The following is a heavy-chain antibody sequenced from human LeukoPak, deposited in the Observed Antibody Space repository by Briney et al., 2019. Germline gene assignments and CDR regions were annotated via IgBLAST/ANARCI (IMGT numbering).Heavy chain of an antibody. J-gene: IGHJ4*02. CDR3: ARGGRITMILARNYFDY. CDR1: GFTFSSYS. Sequence: PGGSLRLSCAASGFTFSSYSMNWVRQAPGKGLEWVSSISSSSGYIYYADSVKGRFTISRDNAKNSLYLQMNSLRAEDTAVYYCARGGRITMILARNYFDYWGQGTLVTVSS. V-gene: IGHV3-21*01. D-gene: IGHD3-22*01. CDR2: ISSSSGYI.